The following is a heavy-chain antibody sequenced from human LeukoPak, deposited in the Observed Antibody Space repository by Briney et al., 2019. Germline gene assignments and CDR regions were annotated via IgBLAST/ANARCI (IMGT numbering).Heavy chain of an antibody. CDR2: ISSSSAI. Sequence: GGSLRLSCAASGFTFSSYEMNWVRQAPGKGLEWVSYISSSSAIFYADSVKGRFTISRDNAKNSVYLQMNSLRAEDTAVYYCAELGITMIGGVWGKGTTVTISS. J-gene: IGHJ6*04. CDR3: AELGITMIGGV. V-gene: IGHV3-48*03. D-gene: IGHD3-10*02. CDR1: GFTFSSYE.